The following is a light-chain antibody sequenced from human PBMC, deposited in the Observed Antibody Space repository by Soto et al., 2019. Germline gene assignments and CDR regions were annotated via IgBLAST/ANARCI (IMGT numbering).Light chain of an antibody. CDR2: AAS. Sequence: DIQMTQSPSSLSASVGDRVTITCRASQGIRDALGWYQQKPGKAPKRLIYAASSLQSGVPSRFSGSGSGTEFTLTISSPQPKDFATYSCLQHNSYPHTFGQGTKVVIK. CDR1: QGIRDA. CDR3: LQHNSYPHT. J-gene: IGKJ1*01. V-gene: IGKV1-17*01.